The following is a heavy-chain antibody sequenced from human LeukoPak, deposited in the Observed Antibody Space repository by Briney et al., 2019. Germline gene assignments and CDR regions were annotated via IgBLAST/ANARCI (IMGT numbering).Heavy chain of an antibody. V-gene: IGHV3-21*01. CDR3: ARDPDYGGNPGYFQH. J-gene: IGHJ1*01. CDR1: GFTFSSYS. D-gene: IGHD4-23*01. Sequence: GGSLRLSCAASGFTFSSYSMNWVRQAPGKGLEWVSSISSSSYIYYADSVKGRFTISRDNAKNSLYLQMNSLRAEDTAVYYCARDPDYGGNPGYFQHWGQGTLVTVSS. CDR2: ISSSSYI.